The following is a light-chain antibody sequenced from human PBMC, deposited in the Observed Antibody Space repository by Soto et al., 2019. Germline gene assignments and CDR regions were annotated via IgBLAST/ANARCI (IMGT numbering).Light chain of an antibody. CDR1: QTIKSL. J-gene: IGKJ3*01. Sequence: DIQMTQSPSTLSVSVGDTVTITCRAGQTIKSLVARYQQQTGKAPKLLNYNASTLKSGCQSRFSGTGSGIEFTLTIICLRPEDFRTYYCQDYKSYWEPVGTGTNVDVK. CDR3: QDYKSYWEP. V-gene: IGKV1-5*03. CDR2: NAS.